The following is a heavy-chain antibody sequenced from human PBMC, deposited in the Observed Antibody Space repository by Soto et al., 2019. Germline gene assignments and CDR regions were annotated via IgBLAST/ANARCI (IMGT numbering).Heavy chain of an antibody. CDR1: GFTFSSYW. CDR3: ARDDSSSWYYYDGMDV. V-gene: IGHV3-74*01. CDR2: INSDGSST. Sequence: EVQLVESGGGLVQPGGSLRLSCAASGFTFSSYWMHWVRQAPGKGLVWVSRINSDGSSTSYADSVKGRFTISRDNAKNTLYLQMNSLRAEDTAVYYCARDDSSSWYYYDGMDVWGQGTTVTVSS. D-gene: IGHD6-13*01. J-gene: IGHJ6*02.